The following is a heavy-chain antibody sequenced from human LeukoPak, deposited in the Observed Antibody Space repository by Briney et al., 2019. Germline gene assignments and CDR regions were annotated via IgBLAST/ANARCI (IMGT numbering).Heavy chain of an antibody. Sequence: PSETLSLTCTVSGGSISSYYWSWIRQPPGKGLEWIGYIYYSGSTNYNPSLKSRVTISVDTSKNQFSLKLSSVTAADTAVYYCVREGPGSYYNERWYYYYYMDVWGKGTTVTVSS. CDR3: VREGPGSYYNERWYYYYYMDV. CDR1: GGSISSYY. V-gene: IGHV4-59*01. D-gene: IGHD3-10*01. CDR2: IYYSGST. J-gene: IGHJ6*03.